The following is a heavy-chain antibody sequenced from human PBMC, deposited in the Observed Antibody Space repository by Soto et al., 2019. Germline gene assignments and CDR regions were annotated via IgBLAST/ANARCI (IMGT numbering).Heavy chain of an antibody. D-gene: IGHD3-3*01. V-gene: IGHV3-53*01. Sequence: EVQMVESGGGLIQPGGSLRLSCAASGFTVSSNYMSWVRQAPGKGLEWVSVIYSGGSTYYADSVKGRFTISRDNSKNTLYLQMNSLRAEDTAVYDCARQYDFWSGYHLWGQGTLVTVSS. CDR3: ARQYDFWSGYHL. J-gene: IGHJ4*02. CDR2: IYSGGST. CDR1: GFTVSSNY.